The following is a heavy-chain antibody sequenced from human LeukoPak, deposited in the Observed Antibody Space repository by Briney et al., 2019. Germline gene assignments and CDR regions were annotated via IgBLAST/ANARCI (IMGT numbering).Heavy chain of an antibody. CDR1: GFTFSSYA. CDR2: ISGSGGST. Sequence: GGSLRLSCAASGFTFSSYAMSWVRQAPGKGLEWVSAISGSGGSTYYADSVKGRFTISRDNSKNTPYLQMNSLRAEDTAVYYCAKDSEYCSSTSCYAGDYWGQGTLVTVSS. D-gene: IGHD2-2*01. CDR3: AKDSEYCSSTSCYAGDY. J-gene: IGHJ4*02. V-gene: IGHV3-23*01.